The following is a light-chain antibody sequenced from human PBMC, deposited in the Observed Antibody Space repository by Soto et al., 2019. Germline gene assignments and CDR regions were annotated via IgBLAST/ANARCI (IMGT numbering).Light chain of an antibody. Sequence: EIVMTQSPATLSVSPGERAILSCRASQSVSNNYLAWYQQKPGQAPRLLIYGASTRATGIPARFSGSGSGTEFTLTISSLQSEDFAVYYCQQYNSWPLTFGGGTKVEIK. CDR3: QQYNSWPLT. V-gene: IGKV3-15*01. CDR1: QSVSNN. CDR2: GAS. J-gene: IGKJ4*01.